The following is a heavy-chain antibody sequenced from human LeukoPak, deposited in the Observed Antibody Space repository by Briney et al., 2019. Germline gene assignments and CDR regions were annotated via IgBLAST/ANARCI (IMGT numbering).Heavy chain of an antibody. CDR1: GGSISSSSYY. D-gene: IGHD6-13*01. Sequence: PSETLSLTCTVSGGSISSSSYYWDWIRQPPGKGLEWIGSIYYSGSTYYNPSLKSRVTISVDTSKNQFSLKLSSVTAEDTAVYYCARLRRIAAAGIGIFDYWGQGTLVTVSS. CDR2: IYYSGST. CDR3: ARLRRIAAAGIGIFDY. J-gene: IGHJ4*02. V-gene: IGHV4-39*01.